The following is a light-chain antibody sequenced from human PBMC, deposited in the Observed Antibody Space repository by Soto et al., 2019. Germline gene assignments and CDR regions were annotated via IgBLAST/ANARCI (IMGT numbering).Light chain of an antibody. CDR2: EGS. Sequence: QSALTQSASVSGSPGQSITISCTGTSSDVGNYNLVSWYQQHPGKAPKLMIYEGSKRPSGVSNRFSGSKSGNTASLTISGLQAEDEADYYCCSYAGSSPWVFGGGTKLTVL. CDR1: SSDVGNYNL. CDR3: CSYAGSSPWV. V-gene: IGLV2-23*01. J-gene: IGLJ3*02.